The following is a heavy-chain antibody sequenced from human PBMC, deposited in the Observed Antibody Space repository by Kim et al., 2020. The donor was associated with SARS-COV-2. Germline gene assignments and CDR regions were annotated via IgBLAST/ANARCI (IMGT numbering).Heavy chain of an antibody. CDR2: IYYSGST. Sequence: SETLSLTCTVSGGSISSSSYYWGWIRQPPGKGLEWIGSIYYSGSTYYNPSLKSRVTISVDTSKNQFSLKLSSVTAADTAVYYCARAPLGDIVESHFDYWGQGTLVTVSS. CDR1: GGSISSSSYY. V-gene: IGHV4-39*07. CDR3: ARAPLGDIVESHFDY. D-gene: IGHD2-15*01. J-gene: IGHJ4*02.